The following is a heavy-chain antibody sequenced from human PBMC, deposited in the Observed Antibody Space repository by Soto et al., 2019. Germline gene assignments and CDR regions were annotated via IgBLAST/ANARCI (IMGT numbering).Heavy chain of an antibody. D-gene: IGHD1-20*01. CDR2: ISVPGGSA. V-gene: IGHV3-23*01. Sequence: GGSLRLSCAASGFTFSSSAMSWVRQTPGKGLEWVSLISVPGGSANYADSVKGRFTISIDNSKNTVYLQMDSLRAEDTAVYYCGGHWYNYWGQGTLVTVSS. CDR3: GGHWYNY. CDR1: GFTFSSSA. J-gene: IGHJ4*02.